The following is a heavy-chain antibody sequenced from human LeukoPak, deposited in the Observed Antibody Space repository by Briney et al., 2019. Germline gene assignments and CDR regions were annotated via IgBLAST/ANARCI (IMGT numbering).Heavy chain of an antibody. CDR1: GYTFTSYG. V-gene: IGHV1-18*01. CDR3: ARGSGSYLFLPFDY. J-gene: IGHJ4*02. CDR2: ISVYNGNT. D-gene: IGHD1-26*01. Sequence: ASVKVSCKASGYTFTSYGINWVRQAPGQGLEWMGWISVYNGNTNYAQKLQGRVTMTTDTSTSTAYMELRSLRSDDTAVYYCARGSGSYLFLPFDYWGQGTLVTVSP.